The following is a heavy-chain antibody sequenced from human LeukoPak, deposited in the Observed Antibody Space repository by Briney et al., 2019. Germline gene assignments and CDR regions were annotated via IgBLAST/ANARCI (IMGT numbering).Heavy chain of an antibody. D-gene: IGHD3-10*01. J-gene: IGHJ5*01. V-gene: IGHV4-34*01. CDR3: ARGIWFGELTFGS. CDR1: GGSFSGYY. Sequence: PSETLSLTCAVYGGSFSGYYWSWIRQPPGKGLEWIGEINHSGSTNYNTSLKSRVTISVDTSKNQFSLKLSSVTAADTAVYYCARGIWFGELTFGSWGQGTPVTVSS. CDR2: INHSGST.